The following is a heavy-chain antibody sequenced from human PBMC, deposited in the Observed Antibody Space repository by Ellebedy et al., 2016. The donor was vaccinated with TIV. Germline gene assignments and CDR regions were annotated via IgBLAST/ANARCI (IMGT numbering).Heavy chain of an antibody. V-gene: IGHV3-30*07. CDR1: GFTFSSYA. Sequence: GESLKISCAASGFTFSSYAMHWVRQAPGKGLEWVAVISYDGSNKYYADSVKGRFTISRDNSKNTLYLQMNSLRAEDTAVYYCAKPPYNWNEVRTEGWFDPWGQGTLVTVSS. J-gene: IGHJ5*02. CDR3: AKPPYNWNEVRTEGWFDP. CDR2: ISYDGSNK. D-gene: IGHD1-1*01.